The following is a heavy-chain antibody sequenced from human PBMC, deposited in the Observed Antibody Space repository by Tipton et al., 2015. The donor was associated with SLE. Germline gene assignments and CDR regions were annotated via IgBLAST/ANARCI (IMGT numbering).Heavy chain of an antibody. D-gene: IGHD7-27*01. J-gene: IGHJ4*02. Sequence: TLSLTCTVSGGSISSSSYYWGWIRQPPGKGLEWIGRIYYSGSSYYNPSLKSRVTISVDTSKNPFSLKLSSVTAADTAVYYCARDPNGGYGSFDYWGLGALVTVSS. V-gene: IGHV4-39*07. CDR1: GGSISSSSYY. CDR3: ARDPNGGYGSFDY. CDR2: IYYSGSS.